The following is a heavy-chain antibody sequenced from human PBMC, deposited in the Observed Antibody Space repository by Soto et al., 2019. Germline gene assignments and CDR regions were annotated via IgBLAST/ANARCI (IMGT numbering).Heavy chain of an antibody. V-gene: IGHV1-3*01. D-gene: IGHD3-22*01. J-gene: IGHJ4*02. CDR1: GYTFTSYG. CDR3: ARSIVVVTSFDY. CDR2: INAGNGNT. Sequence: ASVKVSCKASGYTFTSYGISWVRQAPGQRLEWMGWINAGNGNTKYSQKFQGRVTITRDTSASTAYMELSSLRSEDTAVYYCARSIVVVTSFDYWGQGTLVNVSS.